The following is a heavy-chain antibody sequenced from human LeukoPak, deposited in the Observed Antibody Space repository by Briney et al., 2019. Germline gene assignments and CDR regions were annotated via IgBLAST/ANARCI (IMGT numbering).Heavy chain of an antibody. J-gene: IGHJ4*02. CDR3: ANRGWRGAYYYFDY. V-gene: IGHV3-23*01. D-gene: IGHD2-21*01. Sequence: GGSLRLSCAASGFTFSSYAMSWVCQAPGKGLEWVSAISGSGGSTYYADSVKGRFTISRDNSKNTLYLQMNSLRAEDTAVYYCANRGWRGAYYYFDYWGQGTLVTVSS. CDR1: GFTFSSYA. CDR2: ISGSGGST.